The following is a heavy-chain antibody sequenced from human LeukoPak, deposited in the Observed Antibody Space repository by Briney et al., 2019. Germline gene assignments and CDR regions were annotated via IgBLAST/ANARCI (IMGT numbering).Heavy chain of an antibody. CDR1: GGTFSSYA. CDR3: ASVVVPAVMFPFFDY. D-gene: IGHD2-2*01. J-gene: IGHJ4*02. Sequence: ASVKVSCKASGGTFSSYAISWVRQAPGQGLEWMGRIIPIFGTANYAQKFQGRVTITTDESTSTAYMELSSLRSEDTAVYYCASVVVPAVMFPFFDYWGQGSLVTVSS. CDR2: IIPIFGTA. V-gene: IGHV1-69*05.